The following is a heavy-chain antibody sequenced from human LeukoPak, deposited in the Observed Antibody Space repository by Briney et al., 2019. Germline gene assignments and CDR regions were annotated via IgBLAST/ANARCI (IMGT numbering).Heavy chain of an antibody. CDR2: INPNSGGT. D-gene: IGHD2-15*01. V-gene: IGHV1-2*02. CDR3: ARGPSGAAAGYLSGAFLNY. J-gene: IGHJ4*02. Sequence: ASVKVSCKASGYTFTGYYLHWVRQAPGQGLEWMGWINPNSGGTNYAQKLQGRVTMTRDTSITTAYLELSRLKSGDTAVYYCARGPSGAAAGYLSGAFLNYWGQGTLVTVSS. CDR1: GYTFTGYY.